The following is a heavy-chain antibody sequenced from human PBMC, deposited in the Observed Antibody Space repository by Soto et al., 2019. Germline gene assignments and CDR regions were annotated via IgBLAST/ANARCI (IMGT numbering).Heavy chain of an antibody. J-gene: IGHJ4*02. CDR2: IYYTGNT. V-gene: IGHV4-30-4*01. D-gene: IGHD3-22*01. CDR3: ARATYDSSTYYLDY. Sequence: QVQLQESGPGLVKPSQTLSLTCTVSGASISGGDYYWTWIRQPPGKGLEWIGSIYYTGNTYSNPSLESRLSISVDPSNHQFALRLTSVTAPDTAIYYCARATYDSSTYYLDYWGQGTLVNGSS. CDR1: GASISGGDYY.